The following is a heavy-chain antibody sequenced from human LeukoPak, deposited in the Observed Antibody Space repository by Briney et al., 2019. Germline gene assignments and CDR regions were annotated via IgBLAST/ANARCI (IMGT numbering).Heavy chain of an antibody. CDR3: ARTYYYDSSGYREDWFDP. CDR1: GFTFSSYS. Sequence: GGSLRLSCAASGFTFSSYSMNWVRQAPGKGLEWVSSISNSSSYIYYADSVKGRFTISRDNAKKSLYLQMNSLRAEDTAVYYCARTYYYDSSGYREDWFDPWGQGTLVTVSS. V-gene: IGHV3-21*01. J-gene: IGHJ5*02. CDR2: ISNSSSYI. D-gene: IGHD3-22*01.